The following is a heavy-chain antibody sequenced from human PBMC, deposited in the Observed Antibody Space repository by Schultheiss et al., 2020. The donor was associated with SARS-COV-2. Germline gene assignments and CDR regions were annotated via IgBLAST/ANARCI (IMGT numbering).Heavy chain of an antibody. J-gene: IGHJ6*02. V-gene: IGHV3-48*04. D-gene: IGHD6-13*01. CDR2: ISSSSSTI. Sequence: GGSLRLSCAASGFTFSSYSMNWVRQAPGKGLEWVSYISSSSSTIYYADSVKGRFTISRDNAKNSLYLQMNSLRAEDTAVYYCARDVSAAGSSYYYYYYGMDVWGQGTTVTVSS. CDR1: GFTFSSYS. CDR3: ARDVSAAGSSYYYYYYGMDV.